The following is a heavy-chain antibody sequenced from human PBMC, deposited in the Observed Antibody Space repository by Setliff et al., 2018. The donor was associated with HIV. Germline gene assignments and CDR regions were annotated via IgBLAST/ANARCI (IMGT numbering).Heavy chain of an antibody. CDR2: ISSGGEII. J-gene: IGHJ4*02. CDR3: ARAVHSGWYYFDY. D-gene: IGHD6-19*01. Sequence: GGSLRLSCAASGFTFSSYSMNWVRQAPGKGLEWVSAISSGGEIIYYADSLKGRFTISRDNAKNSLYLQMNSLRAEDTAVYYCARAVHSGWYYFDYWGQGTLVTVSS. V-gene: IGHV3-21*01. CDR1: GFTFSSYS.